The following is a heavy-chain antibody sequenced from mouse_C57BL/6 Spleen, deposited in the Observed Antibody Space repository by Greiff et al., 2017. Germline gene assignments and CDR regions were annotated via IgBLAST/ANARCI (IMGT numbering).Heavy chain of an antibody. CDR1: GYSFTDYN. V-gene: IGHV1-39*01. CDR3: ARRPYYRNYGDWFAY. D-gene: IGHD2-10*01. CDR2: INPNYGTT. J-gene: IGHJ3*01. Sequence: VQLQQSGPELVKPGASVKISCKASGYSFTDYNMNWVKQSHGQSLEWIGAINPNYGTTSYNQKFKGKATLTVDQSSSTANMQLNSLTSEDSAVYYCARRPYYRNYGDWFAYWGQGTLVTVSA.